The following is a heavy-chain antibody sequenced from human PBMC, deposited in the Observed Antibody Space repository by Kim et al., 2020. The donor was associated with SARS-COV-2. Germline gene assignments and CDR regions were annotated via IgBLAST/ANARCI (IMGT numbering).Heavy chain of an antibody. J-gene: IGHJ4*02. CDR3: VRLSQIRGVDY. V-gene: IGHV3-53*01. Sequence: TYYANSVKGRFTISGDNSKNTLYLQMNSLEAADAACYYCVRLSQIRGVDYWGQGTLVTVSS. D-gene: IGHD3-10*01. CDR2: T.